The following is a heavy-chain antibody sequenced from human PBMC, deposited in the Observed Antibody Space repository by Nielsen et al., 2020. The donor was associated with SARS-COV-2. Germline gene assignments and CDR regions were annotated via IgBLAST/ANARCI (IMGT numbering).Heavy chain of an antibody. J-gene: IGHJ4*02. Sequence: SETLSLTCTVSGGSISSYYWSWIRQPPGKGLEWIGYISCSGSTYYNPSLKSRVTISLDTSKNQFSLKLSSLTAADTAVYYCAREGFDWHYDSWGQGNLVTVSS. D-gene: IGHD3-9*01. CDR1: GGSISSYY. CDR2: ISCSGST. CDR3: AREGFDWHYDS. V-gene: IGHV4-59*01.